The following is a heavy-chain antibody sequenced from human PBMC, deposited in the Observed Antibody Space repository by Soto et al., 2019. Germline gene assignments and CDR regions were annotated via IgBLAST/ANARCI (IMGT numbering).Heavy chain of an antibody. V-gene: IGHV6-1*01. CDR3: AASGYCSGGSCYGLDDAFDI. CDR2: TYYRSKWYN. Sequence: QVQLQQSGPGLVKPSQTLSLTCAISGDSVSSNSAAWNWIRQSPSRGLEWLGRTYYRSKWYNDYAVSVKSRITINPDTSKTQFSLQLNSVTPEDTAVYYCAASGYCSGGSCYGLDDAFDIWGQGTMVTVSS. J-gene: IGHJ3*02. D-gene: IGHD2-15*01. CDR1: GDSVSSNSAA.